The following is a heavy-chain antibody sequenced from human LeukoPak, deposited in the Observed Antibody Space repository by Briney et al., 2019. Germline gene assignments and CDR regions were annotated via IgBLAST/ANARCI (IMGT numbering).Heavy chain of an antibody. D-gene: IGHD5-12*01. CDR2: IYYSGST. J-gene: IGHJ4*02. CDR3: ARASGYAEVEY. V-gene: IGHV4-61*01. Sequence: SETLSLTCTVSGVSISSVSIISYSWSWIRQPPGKGLEWIGYIYYSGSTNYNPSLESRVTISVDTSKNQFSLKLDSVTAADTAVYYCARASGYAEVEYWGQGILVSVSS. CDR1: GVSISSVSIISYS.